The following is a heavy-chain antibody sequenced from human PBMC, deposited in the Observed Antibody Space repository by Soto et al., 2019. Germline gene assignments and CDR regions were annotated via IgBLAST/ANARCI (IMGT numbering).Heavy chain of an antibody. V-gene: IGHV3-30-3*01. CDR1: GFTFSSYA. D-gene: IGHD1-1*01. J-gene: IGHJ4*02. CDR3: ARLSAGTFDY. Sequence: ESGGGVVQPGRSLRLSCAASGFTFSSYAMHWVRQAPGKGLEWVAVISYDGSNKYYADSVKGRFTISRDNSKNTLYLQMNSLRAEDTAVYYCARLSAGTFDYWGQGTLVTVSS. CDR2: ISYDGSNK.